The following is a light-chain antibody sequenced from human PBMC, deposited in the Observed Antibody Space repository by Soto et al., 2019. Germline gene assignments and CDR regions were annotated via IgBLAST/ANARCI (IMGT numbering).Light chain of an antibody. CDR2: AAS. CDR3: QQSYSTPRT. CDR1: QSIRSY. V-gene: IGKV1-39*01. J-gene: IGKJ2*01. Sequence: DIQMTQSPSSLSASVGDRVTITCRASQSIRSYLNWYQQKPGKAPKLLIYAASSLQSGVPSRFSGSGSWTDFTLTISSLQPEDFATYYCQQSYSTPRTFGQGTKLEIK.